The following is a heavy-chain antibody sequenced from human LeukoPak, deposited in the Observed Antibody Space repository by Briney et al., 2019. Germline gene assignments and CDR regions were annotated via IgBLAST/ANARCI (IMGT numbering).Heavy chain of an antibody. Sequence: HPGGSLRLSCAASGFTFSGYWMHWVRQASGKGLVWVSRINTDGRSTNYADSVKGRFTISRDNAKNTLYLQTNSLRAEDTAVYYCARGRITSSWYYFDYWGQGTLVTVSS. CDR1: GFTFSGYW. CDR2: INTDGRST. CDR3: ARGRITSSWYYFDY. D-gene: IGHD6-13*01. J-gene: IGHJ4*02. V-gene: IGHV3-74*01.